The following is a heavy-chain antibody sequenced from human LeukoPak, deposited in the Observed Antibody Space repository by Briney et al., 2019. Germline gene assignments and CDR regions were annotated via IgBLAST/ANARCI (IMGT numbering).Heavy chain of an antibody. J-gene: IGHJ4*02. V-gene: IGHV3-7*01. CDR1: GFTFSSYW. CDR2: IKLGGSEN. CDR3: ARDAEGRRYSPQDY. D-gene: IGHD5-18*01. Sequence: GGSLRLSCAASGFTFSSYWMSWVRQAPGKGLQWVANIKLGGSENYYVDSVRGRFTISRDNAKNSLFLQMSSLRAEDTAVYYCARDAEGRRYSPQDYWGQGTLVTVSS.